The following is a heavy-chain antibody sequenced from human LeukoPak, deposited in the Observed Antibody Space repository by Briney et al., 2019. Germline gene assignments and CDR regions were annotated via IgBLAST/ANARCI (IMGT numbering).Heavy chain of an antibody. CDR1: GFTFTNYA. CDR3: AKETYFTTMIHRDY. J-gene: IGHJ4*02. CDR2: ISGSGGST. V-gene: IGHV3-23*01. Sequence: GGSLRLSCAASGFTFTNYAMTWVRQAPGKGLEWVSAISGSGGSTYYADSVKGRFTISRDNSKNTLYLQMNSLRAEDTAVYYCAKETYFTTMIHRDYWGQGTLVTVSS. D-gene: IGHD3-22*01.